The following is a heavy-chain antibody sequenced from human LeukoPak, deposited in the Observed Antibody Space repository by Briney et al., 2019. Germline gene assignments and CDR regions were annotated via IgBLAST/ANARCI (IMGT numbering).Heavy chain of an antibody. CDR3: ARRIQLWLPLSYYYGMDV. V-gene: IGHV1-2*02. CDR1: GYTFTGYY. CDR2: INPNSGGT. J-gene: IGHJ6*02. D-gene: IGHD5-18*01. Sequence: ASVKVSCKASGYTFTGYYMDWVRQAPGQGLEWMGWINPNSGGTNYAQKFQGRVTMTRDTSISTAYMELSRLRSDDTAVYYCARRIQLWLPLSYYYGMDVWGQGTTVTVSS.